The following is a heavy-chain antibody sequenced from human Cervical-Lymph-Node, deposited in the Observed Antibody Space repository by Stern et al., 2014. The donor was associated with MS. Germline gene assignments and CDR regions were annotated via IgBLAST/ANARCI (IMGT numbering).Heavy chain of an antibody. CDR2: IYYSGST. CDR1: GGSISSYY. CDR3: ARASGSGYDFDY. V-gene: IGHV4-59*01. D-gene: IGHD6-25*01. Sequence: QVQLQESGPGLVKPSETLSLTCTVSGGSISSYYWSWIRQPPGKGLEWIGYIYYSGSTNYNPSLKSRVTISVDTSKNQFPLKLSSVTAADTAVYYCARASGSGYDFDYWGQGTLVTVSS. J-gene: IGHJ4*02.